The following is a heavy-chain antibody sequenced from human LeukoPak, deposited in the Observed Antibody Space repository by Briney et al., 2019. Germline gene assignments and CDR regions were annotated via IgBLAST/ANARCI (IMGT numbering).Heavy chain of an antibody. V-gene: IGHV1-2*02. CDR1: GYTFTGYY. CDR2: MNLNCGGT. J-gene: IGHJ6*02. D-gene: IGHD6-13*01. CDR3: ARVSSSSWWSYYYYGMDV. Sequence: GASVKVSCKASGYTFTGYYMHWVRQAPGQGLEWMGWMNLNCGGTNYAQKFQGRVTMTRNTSISTAYMELSSLRSEDTAVYYCARVSSSSWWSYYYYGMDVWGQGTTVTVSS.